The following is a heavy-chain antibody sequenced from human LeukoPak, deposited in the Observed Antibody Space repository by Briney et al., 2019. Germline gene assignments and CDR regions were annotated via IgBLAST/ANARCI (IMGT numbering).Heavy chain of an antibody. V-gene: IGHV4-34*01. CDR3: ARAGTVTTLGAFDI. J-gene: IGHJ3*02. Sequence: SETLSLTCAVYGGSFSGYYWSWIRQPPGKGLEWIGEISHSGSTNYNPSLKSRVTISVDTSKNQFSLKLSSVTAADTAVYYCARAGTVTTLGAFDIWGQGTMVTVSS. CDR1: GGSFSGYY. CDR2: ISHSGST. D-gene: IGHD4-17*01.